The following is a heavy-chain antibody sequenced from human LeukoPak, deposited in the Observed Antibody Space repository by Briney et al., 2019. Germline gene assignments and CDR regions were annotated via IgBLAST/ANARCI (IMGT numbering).Heavy chain of an antibody. J-gene: IGHJ4*02. D-gene: IGHD1-26*01. CDR1: GFTFSNAW. CDR2: IKSKTDGGTT. Sequence: PGGSLRLSCAASGFTFSNAWMSWVRQAPGKGLEWAGRIKSKTDGGTTDYAAPVKGRFTISRDDSKNTLYLQMNSLKTEDTAVYYCTPGDSGSYNYWGQGTLVTVSS. V-gene: IGHV3-15*01. CDR3: TPGDSGSYNY.